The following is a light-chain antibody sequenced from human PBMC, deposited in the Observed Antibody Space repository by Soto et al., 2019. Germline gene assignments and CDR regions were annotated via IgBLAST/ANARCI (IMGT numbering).Light chain of an antibody. J-gene: IGKJ1*01. CDR1: QSITYSSNNNNY. Sequence: DIVMTQSPDSLAVSLGERATINCKSSQSITYSSNNNNYLAWYQQKPGQPPKLFIYWASIRESGVPDRFSGSGSGTDFTLTISSLQAEDVAVYYCLQYYSFPWTFGQGTKVEI. CDR2: WAS. CDR3: LQYYSFPWT. V-gene: IGKV4-1*01.